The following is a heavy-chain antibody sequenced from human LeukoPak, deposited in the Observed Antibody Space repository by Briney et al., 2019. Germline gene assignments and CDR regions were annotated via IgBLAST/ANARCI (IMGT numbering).Heavy chain of an antibody. Sequence: ASVKVSCKASGYTFTSYAMHWVRQAPGQRLEWMGWISAYNGNTNYAQKLQGRVTMTTDTSTSTAYMELRSLRSDDTAVYYCARGGDIVVVPAATELPIDYWGQGTLVTVSS. CDR2: ISAYNGNT. CDR1: GYTFTSYA. V-gene: IGHV1-18*01. J-gene: IGHJ4*02. CDR3: ARGGDIVVVPAATELPIDY. D-gene: IGHD2-2*01.